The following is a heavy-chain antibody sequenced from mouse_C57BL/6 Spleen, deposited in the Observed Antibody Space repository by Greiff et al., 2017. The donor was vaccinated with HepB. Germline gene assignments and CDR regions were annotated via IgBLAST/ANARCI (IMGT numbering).Heavy chain of an antibody. Sequence: VQLQQPGAELVKPGASVKLSCKASGYTFTSYWMHWVKQRPGQGLEWIGMIHPNSGSTNYNEKFKNKATLTVDKSSSTAYMQLSSLTSEDSAVYYCARSGGNYAMDYWGQGTSVTVSS. CDR1: GYTFTSYW. V-gene: IGHV1-64*01. CDR3: ARSGGNYAMDY. D-gene: IGHD3-1*01. CDR2: IHPNSGST. J-gene: IGHJ4*01.